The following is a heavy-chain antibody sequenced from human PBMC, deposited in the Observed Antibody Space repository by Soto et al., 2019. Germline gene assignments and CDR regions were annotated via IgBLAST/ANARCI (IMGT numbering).Heavy chain of an antibody. CDR2: ISSSSSYI. D-gene: IGHD1-1*01. Sequence: GGSLRLSCAASGFTFSSYSMNWVRQAPGKGLEWVSSISSSSSYIYYADSVKGRFTISRDNAKNSLYLQMNSLRAEDTAVYYCACIDTTGFPYFDYWGQGTLVTVSS. V-gene: IGHV3-21*01. CDR1: GFTFSSYS. CDR3: ACIDTTGFPYFDY. J-gene: IGHJ4*02.